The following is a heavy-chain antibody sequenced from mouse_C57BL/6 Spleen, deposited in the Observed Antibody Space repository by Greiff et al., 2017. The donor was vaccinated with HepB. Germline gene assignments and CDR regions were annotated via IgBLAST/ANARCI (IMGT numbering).Heavy chain of an antibody. CDR3: ARRRGYEYDGGPGFAY. CDR2: IHPNSGST. Sequence: QVQLQQPGAELVKPGASVKLSCKASGYTFTSYWMHWVKQRPGQGLEWIGMIHPNSGSTNYNEKFKSKATLTVDKSSSTAYMQRSSLTSEDSAVYYGARRRGYEYDGGPGFAYWGQGTLVTVSA. V-gene: IGHV1-64*01. J-gene: IGHJ3*01. D-gene: IGHD2-4*01. CDR1: GYTFTSYW.